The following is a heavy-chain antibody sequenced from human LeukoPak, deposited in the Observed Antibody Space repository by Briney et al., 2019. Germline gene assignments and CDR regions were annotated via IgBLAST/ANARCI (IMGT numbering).Heavy chain of an antibody. D-gene: IGHD6-13*01. Sequence: SETLSLTCAVYGGSFSGYYWSWIRQPPGKGLEWIGEINHSGSINYNPSLKSRVTISVDTSKNQFSLKLSSVTAADTAVYYCARGYSSSWNGGDFDYWGQGTLVTVSS. CDR3: ARGYSSSWNGGDFDY. CDR2: INHSGSI. CDR1: GGSFSGYY. V-gene: IGHV4-34*01. J-gene: IGHJ4*02.